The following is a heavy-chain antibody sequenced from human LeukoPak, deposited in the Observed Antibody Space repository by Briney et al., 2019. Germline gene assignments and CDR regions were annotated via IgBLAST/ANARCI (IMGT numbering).Heavy chain of an antibody. CDR2: INSDGSST. V-gene: IGHV3-74*01. J-gene: IGHJ4*02. Sequence: GGSLRLSCAAYGFTFSSYWMHWVRQAPGKGLVWVSRINSDGSSTSYADSVKGRFTISRDNAKNTLYLQMNSLRAEDTAVYYCARAPRGGSGYYESWGQGTLVTVSS. CDR3: ARAPRGGSGYYES. CDR1: GFTFSSYW. D-gene: IGHD3-22*01.